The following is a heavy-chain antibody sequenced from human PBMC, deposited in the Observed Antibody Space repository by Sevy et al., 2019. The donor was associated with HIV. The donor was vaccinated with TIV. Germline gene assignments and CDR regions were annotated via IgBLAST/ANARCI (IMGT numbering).Heavy chain of an antibody. CDR3: VYVVGYSSSWRREAFDI. D-gene: IGHD6-13*01. Sequence: GGSLRLSCSASGFTFSSYAMHWVRQAPGKGLEYVSAISSNGGSTYYADSVKGRFTISRDNSKNTLYLQMSSLRAEDTAVYYCVYVVGYSSSWRREAFDIWGQGTMITVSS. CDR2: ISSNGGST. J-gene: IGHJ3*02. V-gene: IGHV3-64D*06. CDR1: GFTFSSYA.